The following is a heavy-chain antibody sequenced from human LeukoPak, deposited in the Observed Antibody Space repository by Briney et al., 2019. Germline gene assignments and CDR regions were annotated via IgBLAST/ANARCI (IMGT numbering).Heavy chain of an antibody. J-gene: IGHJ4*02. Sequence: SETLSLTCTVSGGSISSSSYYWGWIRQPPGKGLEWVGCIYYSGSTYYNPSLKSRVTISVDTSKNQFSLKLSSVTAADTAVYYCARQDGGNSGIYWGQGTLVTVSS. CDR1: GGSISSSSYY. CDR2: IYYSGST. D-gene: IGHD4-23*01. V-gene: IGHV4-39*01. CDR3: ARQDGGNSGIY.